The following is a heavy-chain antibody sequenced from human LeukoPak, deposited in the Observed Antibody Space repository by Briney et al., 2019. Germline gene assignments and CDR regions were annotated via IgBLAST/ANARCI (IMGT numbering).Heavy chain of an antibody. J-gene: IGHJ6*03. CDR1: GYTFTGYY. V-gene: IGHV1-2*02. D-gene: IGHD2-8*01. CDR3: ARVMVGVSLSGYYYYMDV. CDR2: INPNSGGT. Sequence: GASVKVSCKASGYTFTGYYMHWVRQAPGQGLEWMGWINPNSGGTNYAQKFQGRVTMTRDTSISTAYMELSRLRSDDTAVYYCARVMVGVSLSGYYYYMDVWGKGTTVTVSS.